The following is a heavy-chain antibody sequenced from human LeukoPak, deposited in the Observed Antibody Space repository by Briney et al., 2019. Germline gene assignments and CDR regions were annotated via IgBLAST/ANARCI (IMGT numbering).Heavy chain of an antibody. J-gene: IGHJ4*02. Sequence: GGSLRLSCAASGFSFSSIWMTWVRQAPGKGLEFVATIKPDGSETYFGDSVKGRFTIFRDNSKNTLYLQMNSLRAEDTAVYYCAKDDGDYYDSSGYPDYWGQGTLVTVSS. CDR2: IKPDGSET. V-gene: IGHV3-7*03. CDR3: AKDDGDYYDSSGYPDY. CDR1: GFSFSSIW. D-gene: IGHD3-22*01.